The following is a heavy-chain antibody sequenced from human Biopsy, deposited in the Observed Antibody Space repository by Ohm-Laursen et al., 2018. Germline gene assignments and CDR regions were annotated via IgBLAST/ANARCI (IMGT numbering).Heavy chain of an antibody. CDR1: GGSFNGYF. CDR3: ARAPLPGIGAAYQGRFLYGMDV. D-gene: IGHD6-13*01. V-gene: IGHV4-34*01. Sequence: GTLSLTCAVYGGSFNGYFWSWIRQPPGKGLEWIWDITQSGSTNYSPSLKSRVTISVDTAKKQFSLSLRSVTAADTAVYYCARAPLPGIGAAYQGRFLYGMDVWGQGTTVTVSS. CDR2: ITQSGST. J-gene: IGHJ6*02.